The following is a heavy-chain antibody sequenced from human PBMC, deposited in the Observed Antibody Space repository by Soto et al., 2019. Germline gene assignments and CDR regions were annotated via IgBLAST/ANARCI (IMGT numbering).Heavy chain of an antibody. CDR2: TSYDGSNK. D-gene: IGHD3-16*01. CDR3: ARWGTTGGLDV. J-gene: IGHJ4*02. V-gene: IGHV3-30*19. Sequence: QVQLVESGGGVVQPGTSLRLSCVGSGFTFRSYVIHWVRQAPGKGLEWVALTSYDGSNKYYDDSVKGRFTISRDNSRNTVDLQMDSLRFEDTARYYFARWGTTGGLDVWGQGTLVSVSS. CDR1: GFTFRSYV.